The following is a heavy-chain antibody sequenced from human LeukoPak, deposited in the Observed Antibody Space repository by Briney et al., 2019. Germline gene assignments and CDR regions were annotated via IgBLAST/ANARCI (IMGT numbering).Heavy chain of an antibody. CDR3: SRGHYGPDY. CDR2: INQDANEK. Sequence: TGGSLRLSCVASGFEFSRYWMTWVRQAPGKGPEWVANINQDANEKNFADSVKGRFTISRDNAKGSVYLQVNILRAEDTAVYYCSRGHYGPDYWGQGTLVTVSS. D-gene: IGHD3-3*01. J-gene: IGHJ4*02. CDR1: GFEFSRYW. V-gene: IGHV3-7*02.